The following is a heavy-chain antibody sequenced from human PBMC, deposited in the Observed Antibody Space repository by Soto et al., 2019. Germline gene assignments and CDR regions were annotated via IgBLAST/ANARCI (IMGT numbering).Heavy chain of an antibody. D-gene: IGHD2-15*01. J-gene: IGHJ4*01. V-gene: IGHV4-31*03. CDR2: IYYNGNT. Sequence: SATLSLTCTVSGGSISSGGYWSWIRQHPGKGLEWIGHIYYNGNTNCNPSLKSRVTMSVDTSKNHFSLKVSSVTAADTAVYYWARAIECSGGFCSAYYFDYSGHGTMVTVSS. CDR1: GGSISSGGY. CDR3: ARAIECSGGFCSAYYFDY.